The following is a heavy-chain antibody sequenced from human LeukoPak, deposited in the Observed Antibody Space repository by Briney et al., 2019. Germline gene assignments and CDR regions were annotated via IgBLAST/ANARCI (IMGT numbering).Heavy chain of an antibody. CDR2: IKQDGSEK. J-gene: IGHJ5*02. CDR3: ARDLYYFDSSGYYASDL. Sequence: QPGGSLRLSCAASGFTFRDYWMSWVGQAPGNGLEWVANIKQDGSEKHYVDSLRGRFTISRDNAKNSLDLQMNSLRAEDTAVYFCARDLYYFDSSGYYASDLWGQGTLVTVSS. V-gene: IGHV3-7*01. CDR1: GFTFRDYW. D-gene: IGHD3-22*01.